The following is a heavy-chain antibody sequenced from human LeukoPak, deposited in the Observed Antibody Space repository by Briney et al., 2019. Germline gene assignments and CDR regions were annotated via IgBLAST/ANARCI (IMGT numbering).Heavy chain of an antibody. CDR3: AKAHFPGRFLEWLKGDFDY. V-gene: IGHV3-23*01. J-gene: IGHJ4*02. Sequence: GGSLRLSCAASGFTFSSYAMSWVRQAPGKGLEWVSAISGSGGSTYYADSVKGRFTISRDNSKNTLYLQMNSLRAEDTAVYYCAKAHFPGRFLEWLKGDFDYWGQGTLVTVSS. D-gene: IGHD3-3*01. CDR2: ISGSGGST. CDR1: GFTFSSYA.